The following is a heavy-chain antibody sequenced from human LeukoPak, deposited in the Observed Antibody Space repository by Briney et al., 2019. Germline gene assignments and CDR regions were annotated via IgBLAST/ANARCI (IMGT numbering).Heavy chain of an antibody. CDR2: INPDSSDT. V-gene: IGHV1-2*04. Sequence: ASVKVSCKASGYTFSAYSIHWVRQAPGQGLEWMGWINPDSSDTNYAQKFQGWVTMTRDTSISTAYMEVRRLRSDDTAVYYCARGSGSYWWFDSWGQGTLVTVSS. CDR3: ARGSGSYWWFDS. D-gene: IGHD1-26*01. CDR1: GYTFSAYS. J-gene: IGHJ5*01.